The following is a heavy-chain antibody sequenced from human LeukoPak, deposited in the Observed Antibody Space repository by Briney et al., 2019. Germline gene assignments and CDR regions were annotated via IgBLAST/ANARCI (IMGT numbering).Heavy chain of an antibody. J-gene: IGHJ4*02. CDR2: IIPIFGTA. CDR1: GGTFSSYA. V-gene: IGHV1-69*05. Sequence: ASVKVSCKASGGTFSSYAISWVRQAPGQGLEWMGGIIPIFGTANYAQKFQGRVTITTDESTSTAYMELSSLRSEDTAVYYCARATLDYYDSSGYYDYWGQGTLVTVSS. D-gene: IGHD3-22*01. CDR3: ARATLDYYDSSGYYDY.